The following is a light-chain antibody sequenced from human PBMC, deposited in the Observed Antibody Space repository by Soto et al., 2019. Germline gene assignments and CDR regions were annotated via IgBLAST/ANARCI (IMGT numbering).Light chain of an antibody. CDR1: QSISSSN. CDR2: GAS. V-gene: IGKV3-20*01. J-gene: IGKJ1*01. Sequence: IVLTQSPGTLSLSPGERATLSCRASQSISSSNLAWYQQKPGRAPRLLIYGASSRATGIPDRFSGNGSGTDFTLTISRLEPEDSAVYSCQQYGTSPDWERWSFGQGTTVEV. CDR3: QQYGTSPDWERWS.